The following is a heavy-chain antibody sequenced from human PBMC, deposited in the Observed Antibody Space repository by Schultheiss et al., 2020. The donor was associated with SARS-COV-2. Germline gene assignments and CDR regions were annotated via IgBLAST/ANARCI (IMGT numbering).Heavy chain of an antibody. CDR2: IYYSGST. Sequence: SETLSLTCAVYGGSFSGYYWSWIHQPPGKGLEWIGSIYYSGSTYYNPSLKSRVTISVDTSKNQFSLKLSSVTAADTAVYYCARVGKNDILTGYYFDYWGQGTLVTVSS. V-gene: IGHV4-34*01. CDR3: ARVGKNDILTGYYFDY. J-gene: IGHJ4*02. D-gene: IGHD3-9*01. CDR1: GGSFSGYY.